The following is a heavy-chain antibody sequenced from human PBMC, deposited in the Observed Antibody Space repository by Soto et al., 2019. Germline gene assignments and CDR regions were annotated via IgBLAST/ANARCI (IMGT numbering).Heavy chain of an antibody. CDR2: ISYDGTTT. D-gene: IGHD4-17*01. Sequence: GGSLRLSCAASGFALSRHAMGWVRQAPGKGLEWVAVISYDGTTTYYGDSVRGRFTISRDNSKNRLYLQMDSLRTDDTAVYFCARGQSSTVITSTHFDPWGQGTLVTVSS. J-gene: IGHJ5*02. CDR1: GFALSRHA. V-gene: IGHV3-30-3*01. CDR3: ARGQSSTVITSTHFDP.